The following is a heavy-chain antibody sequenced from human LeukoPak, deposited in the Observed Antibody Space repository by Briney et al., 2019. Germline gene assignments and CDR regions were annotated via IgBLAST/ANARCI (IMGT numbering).Heavy chain of an antibody. Sequence: GGSLRLSCAASGFTFSSYAMSWVRQAPGKGLEWVSAISGSGGSTYYADSVKGRFTISRDNSKNTLYLQMNSLRAEDTAVYHCAKHSDYYYYYGMDVWGQGTTVTVSS. CDR3: AKHSDYYYYYGMDV. D-gene: IGHD1-26*01. CDR1: GFTFSSYA. V-gene: IGHV3-23*01. J-gene: IGHJ6*02. CDR2: ISGSGGST.